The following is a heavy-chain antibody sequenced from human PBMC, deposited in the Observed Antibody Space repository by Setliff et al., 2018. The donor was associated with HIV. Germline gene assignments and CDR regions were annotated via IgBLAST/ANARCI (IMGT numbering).Heavy chain of an antibody. D-gene: IGHD6-13*01. CDR3: ARSPSYRSSWEYYFDH. J-gene: IGHJ4*02. CDR2: IYTSRGT. CDR1: GGSISGYH. Sequence: SETLSLTCTVSGGSISGYHWNWLRQTPGKGLEWIGYIYTSRGTNYNHSLRTRVIISVDTPNQFSLKLSSVTAADAAVYYCARSPSYRSSWEYYFDHWGQGILVTVSS. V-gene: IGHV4-4*09.